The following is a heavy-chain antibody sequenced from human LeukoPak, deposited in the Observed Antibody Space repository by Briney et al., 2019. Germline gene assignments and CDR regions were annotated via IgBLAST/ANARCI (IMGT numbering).Heavy chain of an antibody. CDR3: ARARPRGIAGTRGFDY. CDR1: GFTFSSYS. J-gene: IGHJ4*02. CDR2: ISSSSSYI. Sequence: GGSLRLSCAASGFTFSSYSMNWVRQAPGKGLEWVSSISSSSSYIYYADSVKGRFTISRDNAKNSLYLQMNSLRAEDTAVYYCARARPRGIAGTRGFDYWGQGTLVTVSS. V-gene: IGHV3-21*01. D-gene: IGHD1-20*01.